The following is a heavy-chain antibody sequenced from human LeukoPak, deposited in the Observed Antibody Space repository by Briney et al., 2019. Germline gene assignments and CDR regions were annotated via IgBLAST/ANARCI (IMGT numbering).Heavy chain of an antibody. CDR1: GFTFSSYA. Sequence: RGSLRLSCAASGFTFSSYAMSWVRQAPGKGLEWVSAISGSGGSTYYADSVKGRFTISRDNSKNTLYLQMNSLRAEDTAVYYCAKDTPYYYDSSGYATTGFDYWGQGTLVTVSS. D-gene: IGHD3-22*01. CDR3: AKDTPYYYDSSGYATTGFDY. J-gene: IGHJ4*02. V-gene: IGHV3-23*01. CDR2: ISGSGGST.